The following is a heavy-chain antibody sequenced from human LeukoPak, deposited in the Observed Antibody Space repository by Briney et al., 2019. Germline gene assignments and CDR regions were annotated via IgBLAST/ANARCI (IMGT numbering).Heavy chain of an antibody. CDR1: GVTFSSYA. J-gene: IGHJ3*02. CDR3: SGSGWTTDAFDI. V-gene: IGHV3-21*01. CDR2: ISTTSTSI. Sequence: PGRSLRLSCAAPGVTFSSYAMHWVREAPGKGLEWVSSISTTSTSIYYADSVKGRFTISRDNAKNSLYLQMNSLRAEDTAVYYCSGSGWTTDAFDIWGQGTMVTVSS. D-gene: IGHD6-19*01.